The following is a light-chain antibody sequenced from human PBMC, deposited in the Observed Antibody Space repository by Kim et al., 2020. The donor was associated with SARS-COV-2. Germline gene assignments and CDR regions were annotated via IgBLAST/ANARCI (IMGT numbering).Light chain of an antibody. V-gene: IGKV3-15*01. CDR1: QSVSSN. CDR3: QQFENWPPA. CDR2: GAS. J-gene: IGKJ1*01. Sequence: ILMTQSPVTLSVSPGERATLSCRASQSVSSNLAWYQQKPGQAPRLLIFGASTRATGVPARFSGSGFGTQFTLTVSSLQSEDFALYFCQQFENWPPAFGQGTKV.